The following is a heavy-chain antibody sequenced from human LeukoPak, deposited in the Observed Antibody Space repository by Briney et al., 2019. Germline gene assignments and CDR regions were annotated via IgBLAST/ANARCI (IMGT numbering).Heavy chain of an antibody. D-gene: IGHD6-19*01. CDR3: ARVRAVAGTGDAFDI. CDR1: GFTFSSYA. CDR2: ISGSGGST. V-gene: IGHV3-23*01. J-gene: IGHJ3*02. Sequence: PGGSLRLSCAASGFTFSSYAMSWVRQAPGKGLEWVSAISGSGGSTYYADSVKGRFTISRDNSKNTPYLQMNSLRAEDTAVYYCARVRAVAGTGDAFDIWGQGTMVTVSS.